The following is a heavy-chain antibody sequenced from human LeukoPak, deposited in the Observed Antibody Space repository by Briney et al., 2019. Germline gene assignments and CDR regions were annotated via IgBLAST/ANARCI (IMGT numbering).Heavy chain of an antibody. CDR1: GYTFTGYY. D-gene: IGHD3-22*01. CDR2: INPNSGGT. CDR3: AREHSSGYYFDAFDI. J-gene: IGHJ3*02. Sequence: GASVKVSCKASGYTFTGYYIHWVRQAPGQGLEWMGWINPNSGGTNYAQKFQGRVTMTRDTSISTAYMELSRLRSDDTAVYYCAREHSSGYYFDAFDIWGQGTIVTVSS. V-gene: IGHV1-2*02.